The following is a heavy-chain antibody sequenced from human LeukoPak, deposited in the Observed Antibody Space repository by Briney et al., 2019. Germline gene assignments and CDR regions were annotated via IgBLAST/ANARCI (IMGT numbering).Heavy chain of an antibody. J-gene: IGHJ4*02. CDR3: ARDSDSSGYYSFDY. CDR1: GFTFSSYW. V-gene: IGHV3-74*01. D-gene: IGHD3-22*01. Sequence: GESLKISCAASGFTFSSYWMHWVRQAPGKGLVWVSRINSDGSSTTYADSVKGRFTISRDNAKNTLYVQMNSLRAEDTAVYYCARDSDSSGYYSFDYWGQGILVTVSS. CDR2: INSDGSST.